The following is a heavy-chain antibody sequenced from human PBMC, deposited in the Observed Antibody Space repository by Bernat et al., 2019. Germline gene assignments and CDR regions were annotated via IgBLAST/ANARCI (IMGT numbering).Heavy chain of an antibody. Sequence: EAQLVESGGDLVQPGGSLRLSCAASGFTFSSYWMSWVRQAPGMGLEWVVNIKQDGSEKHYVDSVKGRFSISRDNAKNSLYLQMNSLRAEDTAVYYCANIAGAADDYWGQGTLVTVSS. CDR2: IKQDGSEK. V-gene: IGHV3-7*03. D-gene: IGHD3-10*01. CDR3: ANIAGAADDY. CDR1: GFTFSSYW. J-gene: IGHJ4*02.